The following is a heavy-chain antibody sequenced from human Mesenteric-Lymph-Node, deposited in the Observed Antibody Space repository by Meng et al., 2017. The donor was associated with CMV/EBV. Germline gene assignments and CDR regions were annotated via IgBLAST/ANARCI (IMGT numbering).Heavy chain of an antibody. V-gene: IGHV1-18*01. J-gene: IGHJ4*02. CDR3: ARGHYDFWSGYYVY. Sequence: ASVKVSCKASGYTFTSYDINWVRQATGQGLEWMGWISPYNGNTNYAQRLQGRVTMTTDTSTSTAYMELRSLRSDDTAVYYCARGHYDFWSGYYVYWGQGTLVTVSS. CDR2: ISPYNGNT. D-gene: IGHD3-3*01. CDR1: GYTFTSYD.